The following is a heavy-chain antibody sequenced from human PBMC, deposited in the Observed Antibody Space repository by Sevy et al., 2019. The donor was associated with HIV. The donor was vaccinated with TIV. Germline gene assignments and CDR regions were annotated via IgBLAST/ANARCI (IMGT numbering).Heavy chain of an antibody. V-gene: IGHV3-21*01. CDR1: GFSFNTYT. J-gene: IGHJ4*02. CDR2: ISSSGVYE. D-gene: IGHD3-16*01. Sequence: GGSLRLSCAASGFSFNTYTFYWVRQAPGEGLEWISSISSSGVYEYYADSVRGRFTISRDNAKNSLSLQMNGLRVEDTGVYYCGRAPDRGGRGRADYWGQGTRVTVSS. CDR3: GRAPDRGGRGRADY.